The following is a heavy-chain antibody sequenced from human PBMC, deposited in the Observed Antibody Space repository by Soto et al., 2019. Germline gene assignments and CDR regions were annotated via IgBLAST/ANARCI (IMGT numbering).Heavy chain of an antibody. J-gene: IGHJ4*02. D-gene: IGHD2-15*01. CDR3: GTPCRRRLY. Sequence: QVQLQESGPGLVKPSGTLSLTCAVSGVSISSHDWWTWVRQPPGKGLECIGDSKQSGNTNYKSSLESRVTISVHKSKIQFSLKLTSVTGADTDVYYCGTPCRRRLYCGEGSVYSVSS. CDR1: GVSISSHDW. CDR2: SKQSGNT. V-gene: IGHV4-4*02.